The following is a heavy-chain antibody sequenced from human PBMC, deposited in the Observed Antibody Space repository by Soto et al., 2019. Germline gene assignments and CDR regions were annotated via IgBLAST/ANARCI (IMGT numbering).Heavy chain of an antibody. CDR1: VGSFSGYY. Sequence: TSETLSLTCAVYVGSFSGYYWSWIRQPPGKGLEWIGEINHSGSTNYNPSLKSRVTISVDTSKNQFSLKLSSVTAADTAVYYCARGRRFFYSYGLVYDYYGMDVWGQGTTVTVSS. V-gene: IGHV4-34*01. D-gene: IGHD5-18*01. J-gene: IGHJ6*02. CDR3: ARGRRFFYSYGLVYDYYGMDV. CDR2: INHSGST.